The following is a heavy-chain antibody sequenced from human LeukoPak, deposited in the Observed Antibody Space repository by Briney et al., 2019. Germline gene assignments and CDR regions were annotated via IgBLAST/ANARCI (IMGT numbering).Heavy chain of an antibody. D-gene: IGHD6-19*01. Sequence: PSETLSLXCAVSGYSTSSGYYWGWIRQPPGKGLEWIGSIYHSGSTYYNPSLKSRVTISVDTSKNQFSLKLSSVTAADTAVYYCASGYSSGWGYYYYYMDVWGKGTTVTVSS. CDR2: IYHSGST. V-gene: IGHV4-38-2*01. CDR1: GYSTSSGYY. J-gene: IGHJ6*03. CDR3: ASGYSSGWGYYYYYMDV.